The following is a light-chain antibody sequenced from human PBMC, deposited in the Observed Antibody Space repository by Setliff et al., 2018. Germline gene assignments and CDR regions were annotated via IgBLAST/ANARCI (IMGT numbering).Light chain of an antibody. V-gene: IGLV2-8*01. CDR3: AAWDDSLRGYV. Sequence: QSALTQPPSASGSPGQSVTISCTGTSNDVWGHNYVSWYQQHPGKAPQLIIYDVTKRPSGVPDRFSGSKSGTSASLAISGLRSDDEADYYCAAWDDSLRGYVFGSGTKVTVL. CDR1: SNDVWGHNY. J-gene: IGLJ1*01. CDR2: DVT.